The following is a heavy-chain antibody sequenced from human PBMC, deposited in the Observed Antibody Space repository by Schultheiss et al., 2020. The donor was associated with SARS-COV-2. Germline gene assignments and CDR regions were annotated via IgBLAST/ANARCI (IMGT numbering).Heavy chain of an antibody. CDR2: MSGSTTYI. CDR1: GFTFTAYT. J-gene: IGHJ5*02. V-gene: IGHV3-21*04. CDR3: ARVQSSGWFSFWFDP. D-gene: IGHD6-19*01. Sequence: GESLKISCAASGFTFTAYTINWVRQAPGKGLEWVSSMSGSTTYIYYADSVKGRFTISRDNSKNTLYLQMNSLRAEDTAMYYCARVQSSGWFSFWFDPWGQGTLVTVSS.